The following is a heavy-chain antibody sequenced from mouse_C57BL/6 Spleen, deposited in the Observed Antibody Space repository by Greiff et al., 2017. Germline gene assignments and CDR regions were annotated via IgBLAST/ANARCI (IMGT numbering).Heavy chain of an antibody. Sequence: QVQLQQSGPELVKPGASVKISCKASGYAFSSSWMNWVKQRPGKGLEWIGRIYPGDGDTNYNGKFKGKATLTADKSSSTAYMQRSSLTSEDSAVYFCAACYDYGAHYFDYWGQGTTLTVSS. CDR2: IYPGDGDT. J-gene: IGHJ2*01. CDR1: GYAFSSSW. D-gene: IGHD2-4*01. CDR3: AACYDYGAHYFDY. V-gene: IGHV1-82*01.